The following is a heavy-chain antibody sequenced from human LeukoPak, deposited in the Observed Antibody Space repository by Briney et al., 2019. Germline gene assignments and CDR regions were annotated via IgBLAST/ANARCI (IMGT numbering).Heavy chain of an antibody. CDR2: IYFSGTT. CDR3: ARHGPLYDIWSAQFYFDY. CDR1: GDSISTCY. Sequence: SETLSLTCTVSGDSISTCYWGWIRQPPGKRLEWMGYIYFSGTTNYNPSLKSRVTISVDTSKNQFSLRLSSVAAADTALYYCARHGPLYDIWSAQFYFDYWGQGTLVTVSS. V-gene: IGHV4-59*08. D-gene: IGHD3-3*01. J-gene: IGHJ4*02.